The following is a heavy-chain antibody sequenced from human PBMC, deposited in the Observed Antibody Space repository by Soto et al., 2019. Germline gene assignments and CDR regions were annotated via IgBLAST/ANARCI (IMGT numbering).Heavy chain of an antibody. CDR2: ISGSGGNT. CDR3: ASRMAYCTSTTCYHY. D-gene: IGHD2-2*01. Sequence: WGSLRLSCAASGFTFSNYAMNWVRQAPGKGLEWVSSISGSGGNTYYPDSVKGRFTISRDNSKNTLYLQMNSLRAEDTAVYYCASRMAYCTSTTCYHYWGQGTLVTVSS. V-gene: IGHV3-23*01. CDR1: GFTFSNYA. J-gene: IGHJ4*02.